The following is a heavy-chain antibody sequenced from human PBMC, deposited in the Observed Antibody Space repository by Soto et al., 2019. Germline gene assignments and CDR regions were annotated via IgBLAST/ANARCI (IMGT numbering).Heavy chain of an antibody. CDR3: ARNDYDILTGGVGAFDI. V-gene: IGHV4-30-2*01. CDR1: GGSISSGGYS. J-gene: IGHJ3*02. CDR2: IYHSGST. D-gene: IGHD3-9*01. Sequence: SETLSLTCAVSGGSISSGGYSWSWIRQPPGKGLEWIGYIYHSGSTYYNPSLKSRVTISVDRSKNQFSLKLSSVTAADTAVYYCARNDYDILTGGVGAFDIWGQGTMVTVSS.